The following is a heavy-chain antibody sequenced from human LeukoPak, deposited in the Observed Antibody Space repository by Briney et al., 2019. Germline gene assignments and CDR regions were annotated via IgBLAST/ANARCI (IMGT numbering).Heavy chain of an antibody. V-gene: IGHV1-2*02. J-gene: IGHJ5*02. CDR1: GYIFTGYY. D-gene: IGHD3-16*02. Sequence: EASVKVSCKTSGYIFTGYYMHWVRRAPGQGLEWMGWINPKTGGTNYAQKFQGGVTMTRDTSVKTVYMDLTRLKTDDTAVYYCARGVAATPVVIGVMRWFDPWGQGTLVTVTS. CDR2: INPKTGGT. CDR3: ARGVAATPVVIGVMRWFDP.